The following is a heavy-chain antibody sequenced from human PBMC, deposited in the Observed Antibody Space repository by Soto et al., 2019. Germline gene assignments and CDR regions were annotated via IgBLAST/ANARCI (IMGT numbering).Heavy chain of an antibody. J-gene: IGHJ6*02. D-gene: IGHD2-2*01. CDR1: GGTFSSYA. CDR2: IIPIFGTA. V-gene: IGHV1-69*01. Sequence: QVQLVQSGAEVKKPGSSVKVSCKASGGTFSSYAISWVRQAPGQGLEWMGGIIPIFGTANYAQKLQGRVTITADESTSTAYMELSSLRSEDTAVYYCAGGVVVPAAMYYYYGMDVWGQGTTVTVSS. CDR3: AGGVVVPAAMYYYYGMDV.